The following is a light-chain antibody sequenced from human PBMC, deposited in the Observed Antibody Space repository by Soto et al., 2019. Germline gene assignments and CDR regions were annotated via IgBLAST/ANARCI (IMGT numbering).Light chain of an antibody. Sequence: EVVMTQSPATLSVSPGERATLSCWASETVATNLAWYQQKPGQAPRLLISGSSTRAAGISDRISGSGSGTDFTITISRQAAEDFAVYYCQQGSKWMTFGQGTRLDIK. CDR3: QQGSKWMT. V-gene: IGKV3-11*01. CDR1: ETVATN. CDR2: GSS. J-gene: IGKJ5*01.